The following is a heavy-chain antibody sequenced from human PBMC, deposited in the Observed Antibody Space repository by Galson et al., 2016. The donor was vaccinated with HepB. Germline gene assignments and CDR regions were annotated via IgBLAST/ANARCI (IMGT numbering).Heavy chain of an antibody. CDR3: ARSPKGRGIATRPVTRSYYFAY. CDR2: ITHSGST. CDR1: GGSFSGYS. V-gene: IGHV4-34*01. D-gene: IGHD6-6*01. Sequence: SETLSLTCAVYGGSFSGYSWSWIRQPPGKGLEWIGEITHSGSTNFNPSLKRRVTISVDTSKNQFSLRLRSVTAADTAVFFCARSPKGRGIATRPVTRSYYFAYWGQGTLVTVSS. J-gene: IGHJ4*02.